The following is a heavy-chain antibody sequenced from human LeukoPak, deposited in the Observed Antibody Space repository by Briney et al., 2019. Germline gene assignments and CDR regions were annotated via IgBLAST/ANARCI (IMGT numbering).Heavy chain of an antibody. CDR2: INPNSGGT. CDR1: GYTFTGYY. D-gene: IGHD3-22*01. J-gene: IGHJ3*02. Sequence: GASVKVSCKASGYTFTGYYMHWVRQAPGQGLEWMGWINPNSGGTNYAQKFQGRVTMTRDTSISTAYMELSRLRSDDTAVYYCARDLKKWAWDSSGQGAFDIWGQGTMVTVSS. CDR3: ARDLKKWAWDSSGQGAFDI. V-gene: IGHV1-2*02.